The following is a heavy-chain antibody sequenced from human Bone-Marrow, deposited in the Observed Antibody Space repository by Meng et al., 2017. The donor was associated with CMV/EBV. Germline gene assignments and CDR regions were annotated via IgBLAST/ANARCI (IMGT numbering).Heavy chain of an antibody. J-gene: IGHJ6*02. CDR1: GFTFSDHY. CDR3: AKDGFAGDPRYYGMDV. V-gene: IGHV3-11*04. Sequence: GGSLRLSCAASGFTFSDHYMSWIRQAPGKGLDWVSDISRSGTNIYYADSVKGRFTSSRDNSKNTLYLQMNSLRAEDTAVYYCAKDGFAGDPRYYGMDVWGQGTTVTVSS. CDR2: ISRSGTNI. D-gene: IGHD4-17*01.